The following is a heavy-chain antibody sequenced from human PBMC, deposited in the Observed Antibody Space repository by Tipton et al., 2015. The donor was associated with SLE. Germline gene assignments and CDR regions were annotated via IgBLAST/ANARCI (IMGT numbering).Heavy chain of an antibody. D-gene: IGHD3-10*01. CDR2: IKEDGSDK. CDR3: ARDAGGLEDYMDV. Sequence: GPLRLSCAASGFTFSSYWMSWVRQTPGKGLEWVANIKEDGSDKYYLDSVKGRFTISRDNAKNSLWLQMNSLRVEDTAVYYCARDAGGLEDYMDVWGKGTTVTVS. CDR1: GFTFSSYW. V-gene: IGHV3-7*01. J-gene: IGHJ6*03.